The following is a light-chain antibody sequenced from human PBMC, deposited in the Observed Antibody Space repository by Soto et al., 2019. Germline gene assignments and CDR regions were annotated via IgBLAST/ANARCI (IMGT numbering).Light chain of an antibody. V-gene: IGKV3-11*01. J-gene: IGKJ2*01. CDR3: QQRRT. Sequence: EIVLTQSPATLSLSPGERATLSCRASQSVSSYLAWYQQKPGQAPRLLIYDASNRATGIPARFSGSGSGTDFTLTISSLEPEDFAVHYCQQRRTFGQGTKLEIK. CDR1: QSVSSY. CDR2: DAS.